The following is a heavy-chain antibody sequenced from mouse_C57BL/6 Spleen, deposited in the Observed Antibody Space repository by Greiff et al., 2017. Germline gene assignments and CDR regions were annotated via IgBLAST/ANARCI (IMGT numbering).Heavy chain of an antibody. V-gene: IGHV1-80*01. CDR2: IYPGDGDT. Sequence: VQGVESGAELVKPGASVKISCKASGYAFSSYWMNWVKQRPGKGLEWIGQIYPGDGDTNYNGKFKGKATLTADKSSSTAYMQLSSLTSEDSAVYFCARGGYYGSSLAWFAYWGQGTLVTVSA. J-gene: IGHJ3*01. D-gene: IGHD1-1*01. CDR1: GYAFSSYW. CDR3: ARGGYYGSSLAWFAY.